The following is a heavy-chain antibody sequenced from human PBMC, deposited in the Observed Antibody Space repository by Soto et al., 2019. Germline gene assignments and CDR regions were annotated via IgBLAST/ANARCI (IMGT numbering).Heavy chain of an antibody. J-gene: IGHJ4*02. CDR3: ARLPYSAYNRHFDY. CDR1: GFTFSSYA. D-gene: IGHD4-4*01. CDR2: ITPTSGVI. Sequence: PGGSLRLSCAASGFTFSSYAMHWFRQAPGKGLEWVSYITPTSGVINYADSVKGRFTISRDNARNSLYLQMNSLTADDTAMYYCARLPYSAYNRHFDYWGQGTLVTVSS. V-gene: IGHV3-48*04.